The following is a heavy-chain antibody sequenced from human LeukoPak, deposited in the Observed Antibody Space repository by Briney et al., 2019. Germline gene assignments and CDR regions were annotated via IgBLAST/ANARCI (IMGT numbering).Heavy chain of an antibody. J-gene: IGHJ4*02. CDR1: GFTFGDYV. CDR2: IRSKAYGGTT. D-gene: IGHD4-17*01. Sequence: GGSLRLSCTASGFTFGDYVMSWFRQAPGKGLEWVGFIRSKAYGGTTEYAASVKGRFTISRDDSKSIAYLQMNSLKTEDTAVYYCSRVGTATTLAIDYWGQGALVTVAS. CDR3: SRVGTATTLAIDY. V-gene: IGHV3-49*03.